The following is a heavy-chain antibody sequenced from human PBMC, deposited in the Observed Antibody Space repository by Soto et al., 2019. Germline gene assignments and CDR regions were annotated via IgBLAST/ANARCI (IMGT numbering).Heavy chain of an antibody. CDR2: IYYSGST. Sequence: SETLSLTCTVSGGSISSYYWSWIRQPPGKGLEWIGYIYYSGSTNYNPSLKSRVTISVDTSKNQFSLKLSSVTAADTAVYYCATPGGGLYFQHWGQGTLVTVSS. D-gene: IGHD3-10*01. V-gene: IGHV4-59*01. CDR3: ATPGGGLYFQH. J-gene: IGHJ1*01. CDR1: GGSISSYY.